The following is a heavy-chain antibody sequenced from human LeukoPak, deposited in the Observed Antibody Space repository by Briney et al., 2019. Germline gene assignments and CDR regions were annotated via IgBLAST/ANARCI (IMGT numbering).Heavy chain of an antibody. CDR3: ARGKSIAARLDY. D-gene: IGHD6-6*01. CDR1: GYTFTSYA. V-gene: IGHV1-3*03. J-gene: IGHJ4*02. Sequence: ASVKVSCKASGYTFTSYAMHWVRQAPGQRLEWMGWINAGNGNTKYSQEFQGRVTITRDTSASTAYMELSSLRSEDMAVYYCARGKSIAARLDYWGQGTLVTVSS. CDR2: INAGNGNT.